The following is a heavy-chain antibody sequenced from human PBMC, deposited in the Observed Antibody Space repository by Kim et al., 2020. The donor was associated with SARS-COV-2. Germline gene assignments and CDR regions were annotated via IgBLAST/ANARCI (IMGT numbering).Heavy chain of an antibody. J-gene: IGHJ6*02. D-gene: IGHD1-1*01. Sequence: GGSLRLSCAASEFTFNNYWMRWVRQALGKGLECVATVNQDGTDKYYVDSVKGRFTISRDNPKNSLFLQMNSLRVDDTAVYYCATLTRGSGVDVWGRGTTVTVSS. CDR2: VNQDGTDK. V-gene: IGHV3-7*03. CDR1: EFTFNNYW. CDR3: ATLTRGSGVDV.